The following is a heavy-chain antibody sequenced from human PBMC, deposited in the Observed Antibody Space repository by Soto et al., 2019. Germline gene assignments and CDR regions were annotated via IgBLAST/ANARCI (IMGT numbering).Heavy chain of an antibody. CDR1: GFTFSSYA. D-gene: IGHD3-22*01. V-gene: IGHV3-23*01. CDR2: ISASGGST. CDR3: VKLYDGRAYSLGNYYDMDI. Sequence: GGSLSLSCAASGFTFSSYAMNWVRQAPGKGLEWVSGISASGGSTYYGDPVKGRFTISRDNSNNTMYLQMNSLRAEDSAVYYCVKLYDGRAYSLGNYYDMDIWGQGTTVTVSS. J-gene: IGHJ6*02.